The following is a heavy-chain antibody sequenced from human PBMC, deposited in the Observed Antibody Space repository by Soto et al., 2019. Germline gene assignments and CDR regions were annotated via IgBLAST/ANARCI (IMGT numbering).Heavy chain of an antibody. J-gene: IGHJ4*02. V-gene: IGHV3-21*01. CDR1: GVSFSSYS. CDR3: ARDIGNFWSTRTLCNYFDY. D-gene: IGHD1-26*01. CDR2: ISSSSSYI. Sequence: GVSLRLSFAASGVSFSSYSMNWVRQAPGKGLEWVSSISSSSSYIYYADSVKGRFTISRDNAKNSLYLQMNSLRAEDTAVYYCARDIGNFWSTRTLCNYFDYWGQGTLVTVSS.